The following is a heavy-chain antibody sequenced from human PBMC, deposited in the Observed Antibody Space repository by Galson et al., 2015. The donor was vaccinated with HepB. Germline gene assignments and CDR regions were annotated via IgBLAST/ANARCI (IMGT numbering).Heavy chain of an antibody. V-gene: IGHV3-30*18. CDR3: VKDKAGRHCSSATCHFGMDV. CDR1: GFTFRNYG. CDR2: TSYDEVNK. Sequence: SLRLSCAASGFTFRNYGMHWVRQAPGRGLEWVAVTSYDEVNKFYADSVKGRFTISRGNSKNMLYLQTNSLRAEDTAVYYCVKDKAGRHCSSATCHFGMDVWGQGTTVTVSS. J-gene: IGHJ6*02. D-gene: IGHD2-2*01.